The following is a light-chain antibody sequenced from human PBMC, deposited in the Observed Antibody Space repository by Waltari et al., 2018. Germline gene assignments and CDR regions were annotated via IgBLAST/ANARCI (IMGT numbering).Light chain of an antibody. V-gene: IGKV3-15*01. Sequence: EVVLTQSPATLSVSLGERATLSCRASQSVSSDLAWYQQKPGQAPRPVIHCASIRATGIPARFSGSGSGAEFTLTISSLQSEDSAVYYCQQYNKWPPGTFGQGTKVEIK. CDR3: QQYNKWPPGT. CDR1: QSVSSD. CDR2: CAS. J-gene: IGKJ1*01.